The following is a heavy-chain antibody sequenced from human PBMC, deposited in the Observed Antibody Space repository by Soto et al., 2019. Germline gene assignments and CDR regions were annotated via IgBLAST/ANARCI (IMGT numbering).Heavy chain of an antibody. CDR1: GGSISSGDYY. CDR3: ARGRRFGDQGSGIDY. V-gene: IGHV4-31*03. D-gene: IGHD3-10*01. CDR2: IYYSGST. Sequence: QVQLQESGPGLVKPSQTLSVICTVSGGSISSGDYYWSWIPKHPGKGLEWIGYIYYSGSTYYNPSLRSRVTISVDTSKNQFSLKLSSVTAADTAVYYCARGRRFGDQGSGIDYWGQGTLVTVSS. J-gene: IGHJ4*02.